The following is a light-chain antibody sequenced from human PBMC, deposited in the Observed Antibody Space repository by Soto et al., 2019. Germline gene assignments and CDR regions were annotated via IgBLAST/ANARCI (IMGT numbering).Light chain of an antibody. CDR1: QDISSW. CDR2: AAS. Sequence: DIQMTQSPSSVSASVGDSVTITCRASQDISSWLAWYQQKPGKAPNLLIYAASSLQSGVPSRFSGSGSGTDFTLTISSLQSEDFAVYYCQQSYRTPHTFGQGTKLETK. J-gene: IGKJ2*01. CDR3: QQSYRTPHT. V-gene: IGKV1-12*01.